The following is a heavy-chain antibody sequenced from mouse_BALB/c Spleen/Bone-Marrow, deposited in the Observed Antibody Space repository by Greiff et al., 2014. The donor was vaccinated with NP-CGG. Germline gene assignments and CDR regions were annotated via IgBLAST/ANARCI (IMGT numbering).Heavy chain of an antibody. V-gene: IGHV5-15*02. J-gene: IGHJ4*01. CDR1: GFTFSDYG. CDR3: ARETTRGAMDY. Sequence: DVKLVESEGALVQPGGSRKLSCAASGFTFSDYGMAWVRQAPGKGPEWVAFISNLAYSIYYTDTVTGRFTISRENAKNTLYLEMSSLRSEDTAMYYCARETTRGAMDYWGQGTSVTVSS. CDR2: ISNLAYSI. D-gene: IGHD2-1*01.